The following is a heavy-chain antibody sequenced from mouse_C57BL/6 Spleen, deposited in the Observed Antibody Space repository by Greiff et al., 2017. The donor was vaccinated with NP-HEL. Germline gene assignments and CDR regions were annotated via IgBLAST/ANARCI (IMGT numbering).Heavy chain of an antibody. CDR2: IDPEDGDT. Sequence: VQLKQSGAELVRPGASVKLSCTASGFNIKDYYMHWVKQRPEQGLEWIGRIDPEDGDTEYAPKFKGKATMTADTSSNTAYLQLSSLTSEDTAVYYCTTGRDGTPFAYWGQGTLVTVSA. J-gene: IGHJ3*01. CDR1: GFNIKDYY. CDR3: TTGRDGTPFAY. D-gene: IGHD2-1*01. V-gene: IGHV14-1*01.